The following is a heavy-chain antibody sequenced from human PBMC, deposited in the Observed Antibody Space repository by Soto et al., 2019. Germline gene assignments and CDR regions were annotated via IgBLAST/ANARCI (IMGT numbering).Heavy chain of an antibody. CDR3: LATIGSGSYYIAYYYYGMDV. CDR1: GFTFSSYA. Sequence: QVQLVESGGGVVQPGRSLRLSCAASGFTFSSYAMHWVRQAPGKGLVGGAVITYDGSNKYYADSVKGRFTIPRDNSKNPLYLQMNELRAEDTDVYYCLATIGSGSYYIAYYYYGMDVWGQGTTVNVSS. CDR2: ITYDGSNK. V-gene: IGHV3-30-3*01. D-gene: IGHD3-10*01. J-gene: IGHJ6*02.